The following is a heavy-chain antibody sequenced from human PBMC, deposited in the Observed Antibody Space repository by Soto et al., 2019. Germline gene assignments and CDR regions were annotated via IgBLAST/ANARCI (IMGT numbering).Heavy chain of an antibody. D-gene: IGHD3-16*01. CDR3: GRRLGGGGDYFYGMDV. Sequence: QVQLVQSGPEMKKPGASVKVSCKTSGYTFTEFYIHWMRQVPGRGLEWMGWINARNDGTKFAEKFKAWLTLTTDPSISTSYMELSRLTFDDTAVYYCGRRLGGGGDYFYGMDVWGQGTAVTVSS. CDR2: INARNDGT. J-gene: IGHJ6*02. V-gene: IGHV1-2*04. CDR1: GYTFTEFY.